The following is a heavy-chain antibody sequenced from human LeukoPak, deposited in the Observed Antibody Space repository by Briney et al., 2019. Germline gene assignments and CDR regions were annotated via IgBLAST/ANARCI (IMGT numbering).Heavy chain of an antibody. CDR1: GYTFTGYY. CDR3: ARDLVYYDSSGDAFDI. Sequence: GASVKVSCKASGYTFTGYYMHWVRQAPGQGLEWMGWINPNSGGTNYAQKFQGRVTMTRDTSISTAYMELGRLRSDDTAVYYCARDLVYYDSSGDAFDIWGQGTMVTVSS. CDR2: INPNSGGT. D-gene: IGHD3-22*01. V-gene: IGHV1-2*02. J-gene: IGHJ3*02.